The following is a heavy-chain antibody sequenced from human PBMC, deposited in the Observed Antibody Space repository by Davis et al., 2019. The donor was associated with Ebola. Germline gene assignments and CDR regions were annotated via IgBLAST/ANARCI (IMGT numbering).Heavy chain of an antibody. CDR3: ARDLAQAAAVEDYYYGMDV. V-gene: IGHV1-69*13. CDR2: IIPIFGTA. J-gene: IGHJ6*02. CDR1: GGTFSSYA. Sequence: SVKVSCKASGGTFSSYAISWVRQAPGQGLEWMGGIIPIFGTANYAQKFQGRVTITADESTSTAYMELSSLRSEDTAVYYCARDLAQAAAVEDYYYGMDVWGQGTTVTVSS. D-gene: IGHD6-19*01.